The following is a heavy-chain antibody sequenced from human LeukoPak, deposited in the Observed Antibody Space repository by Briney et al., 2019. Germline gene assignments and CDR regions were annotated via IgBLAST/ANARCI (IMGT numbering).Heavy chain of an antibody. CDR3: AKVINRSHYIHLWGY. CDR1: GFTFSSYA. V-gene: IGHV3-23*01. CDR2: ISGSGGST. J-gene: IGHJ4*02. Sequence: GGSLRLSCAASGFTFSSYAMSWVRQAPGKGLEWVSAISGSGGSTYYADSVKGRFTISRDNSKNTLYLQMNSLRAEDTAVYYCAKVINRSHYIHLWGYWGQGTLVTVSS. D-gene: IGHD3-16*01.